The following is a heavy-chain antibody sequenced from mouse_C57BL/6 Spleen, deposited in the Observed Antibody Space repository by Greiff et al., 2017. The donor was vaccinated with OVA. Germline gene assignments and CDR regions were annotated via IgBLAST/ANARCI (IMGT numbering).Heavy chain of an antibody. Sequence: QVQLQQPGAELVMPGASVKLSCKASGYTFTSFWMHWVKQRPGQGLEWIGEIDPSDSYTNYNQKFKGKSTLTVDKSSSTAYMQLSSLTSEDSAVYYCARYLILRYYFDYWGQGTTLTVSS. J-gene: IGHJ2*01. V-gene: IGHV1-69*01. CDR3: ARYLILRYYFDY. D-gene: IGHD1-1*01. CDR1: GYTFTSFW. CDR2: IDPSDSYT.